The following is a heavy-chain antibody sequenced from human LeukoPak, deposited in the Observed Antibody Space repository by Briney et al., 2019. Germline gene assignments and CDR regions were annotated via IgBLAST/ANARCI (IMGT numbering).Heavy chain of an antibody. D-gene: IGHD3-22*01. CDR1: GGSISSYY. J-gene: IGHJ6*02. CDR3: AGEDYFDSSGYASWRFDI. CDR2: IYTSGST. V-gene: IGHV4-4*07. Sequence: SETLSLTCTVSGGSISSYYWSWIRQPAGKGLEWIGRIYTSGSTDYNPSLKSRVTMSVDTSKNQFSLKLTSVTTADTAVYYCAGEDYFDSSGYASWRFDIWGQGTTVTISS.